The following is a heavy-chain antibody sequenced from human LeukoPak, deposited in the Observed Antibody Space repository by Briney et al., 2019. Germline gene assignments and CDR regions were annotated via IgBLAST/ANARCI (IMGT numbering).Heavy chain of an antibody. J-gene: IGHJ6*03. CDR3: ARVTVIRYYYYYYMDV. Sequence: PSETLSLTCTVSGGSISSYDWSWIRQPPGKGLEWMGYIYYSGSTNYDPSLKSRVTISVDTSKNQFSLKLSSVTAADTAVYYCARVTVIRYYYYYYMDVWGKGTTVTVSS. D-gene: IGHD4-17*01. CDR2: IYYSGST. V-gene: IGHV4-59*01. CDR1: GGSISSYD.